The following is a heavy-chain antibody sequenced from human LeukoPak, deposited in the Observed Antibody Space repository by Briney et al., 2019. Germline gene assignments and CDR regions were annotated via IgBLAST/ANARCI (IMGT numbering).Heavy chain of an antibody. D-gene: IGHD3-10*01. CDR2: ISYDGSNK. Sequence: PGGSLRLSCAASGFTFSDYAMHWIRQAPDKGLEWVAVISYDGSNKYYGDSVKGRFAISRDNSKNTLYLQMNSPRPEDTAVYYCAKDVSRGSGALGDYWGQGTLVTVSS. V-gene: IGHV3-30*18. CDR3: AKDVSRGSGALGDY. J-gene: IGHJ4*02. CDR1: GFTFSDYA.